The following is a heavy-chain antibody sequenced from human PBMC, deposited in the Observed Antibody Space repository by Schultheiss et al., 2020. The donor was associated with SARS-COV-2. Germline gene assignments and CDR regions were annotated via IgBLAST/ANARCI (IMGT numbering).Heavy chain of an antibody. Sequence: ASVKVSCKASGYTFTSYGISWVRQAPGQGLEWMGWISAYNGNTNYTQKFQGRVTITRDTSASTAYMELSSLRSEDTAVYYCARGGLMGVLMVYAATHFDYWGQGTLVTVSS. CDR1: GYTFTSYG. D-gene: IGHD2-8*01. CDR3: ARGGLMGVLMVYAATHFDY. J-gene: IGHJ4*02. V-gene: IGHV1-18*01. CDR2: ISAYNGNT.